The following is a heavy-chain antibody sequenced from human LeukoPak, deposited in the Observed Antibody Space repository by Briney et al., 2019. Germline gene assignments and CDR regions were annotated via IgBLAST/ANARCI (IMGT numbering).Heavy chain of an antibody. J-gene: IGHJ4*02. Sequence: GASVKVSCKASGYTFTGYYIHWDRQAPGQGLEWMGWINPNSGGTNYAQKFQGRVTMTRDTSISTAYMELSRLTSDDTAVYYCARDAIVRDYSNSDYWGQGTLVTVSS. CDR1: GYTFTGYY. CDR2: INPNSGGT. D-gene: IGHD4-11*01. CDR3: ARDAIVRDYSNSDY. V-gene: IGHV1-2*02.